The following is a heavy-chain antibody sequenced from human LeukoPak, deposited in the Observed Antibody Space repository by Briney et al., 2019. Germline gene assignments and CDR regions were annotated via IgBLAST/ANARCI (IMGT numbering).Heavy chain of an antibody. CDR3: ARNSGGRRYYFTE. Sequence: PGGSLRLSCAASGFIFSNSGMHWVRQAPGKGLEWVTVIYTDGSTKYYADSVKGRFIISRDNSQNTLYLQMNSLRAEDTAVYYCARNSGGRRYYFTEWGQGTLVTVSS. CDR1: GFIFSNSG. D-gene: IGHD3-10*01. CDR2: IYTDGSTK. J-gene: IGHJ4*02. V-gene: IGHV3-33*01.